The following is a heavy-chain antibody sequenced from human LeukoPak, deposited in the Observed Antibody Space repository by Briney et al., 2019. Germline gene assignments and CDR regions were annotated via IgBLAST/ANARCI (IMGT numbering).Heavy chain of an antibody. CDR1: GFTFSSYA. CDR2: INDNGAGT. CDR3: AKGLRTGVGPYMGYHYYMDV. J-gene: IGHJ6*03. V-gene: IGHV3-23*01. Sequence: GGSLRLSCAASGFTFSSYAMSWDRQAPGKGLKWVSTINDNGAGTYYADSVKGRSTISRDNSYNTVSLQMNSLRDEDTGVYYCAKGLRTGVGPYMGYHYYMDVWGKGATVTVSS. D-gene: IGHD3-16*01.